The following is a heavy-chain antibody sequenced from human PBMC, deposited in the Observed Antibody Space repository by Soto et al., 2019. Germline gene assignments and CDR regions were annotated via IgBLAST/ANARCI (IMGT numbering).Heavy chain of an antibody. D-gene: IGHD3-22*01. J-gene: IGHJ5*02. Sequence: QVQLVQSGAEVKKPGSSVKVSCKASGGTFSSYAISWVRQAPGQGLDWMGGIIPIFGTANYAQKFQGRVTSTADKSTSTAYMELSSLRSEDTAVYYCARRDYYDSSGYYPTRYNLFDPWGQGTLVTVSS. CDR1: GGTFSSYA. V-gene: IGHV1-69*06. CDR3: ARRDYYDSSGYYPTRYNLFDP. CDR2: IIPIFGTA.